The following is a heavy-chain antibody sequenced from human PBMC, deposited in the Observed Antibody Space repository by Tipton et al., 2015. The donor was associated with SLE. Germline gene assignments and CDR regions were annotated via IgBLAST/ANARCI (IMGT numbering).Heavy chain of an antibody. CDR2: ITGSGSTI. J-gene: IGHJ4*02. V-gene: IGHV3-11*04. CDR1: GFTFSDHF. Sequence: GSLRLSCEVSGFTFSDHFMTWIRQAPGKGLGWLSYITGSGSTIFYADSVKGRFTVSRDNARNSLFLQMNSVRAEDTGVYYCARNTGVEFDHWGQGTLVTVSS. D-gene: IGHD7-27*01. CDR3: ARNTGVEFDH.